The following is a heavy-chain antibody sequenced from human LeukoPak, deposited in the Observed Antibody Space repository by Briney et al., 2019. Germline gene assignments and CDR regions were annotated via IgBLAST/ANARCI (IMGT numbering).Heavy chain of an antibody. V-gene: IGHV4-34*01. J-gene: IGHJ3*02. D-gene: IGHD4-23*01. Sequence: SETLSLTCTVSGGSISSYYWSWIRQPPGKGLEWIGEINHSGSTNYNPSLKSRVTISVDTSKNQFSLKLRSVTAADTAVYYCARDVYGGNSFGAFDIWGQGTMVTVSS. CDR2: INHSGST. CDR1: GGSISSYY. CDR3: ARDVYGGNSFGAFDI.